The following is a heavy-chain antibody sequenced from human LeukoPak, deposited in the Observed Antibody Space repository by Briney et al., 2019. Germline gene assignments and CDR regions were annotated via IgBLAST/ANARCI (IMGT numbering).Heavy chain of an antibody. J-gene: IGHJ5*02. CDR2: ISYDGSNK. V-gene: IGHV3-30*04. CDR1: GFTFSSYA. Sequence: GGSLGLSCAASGFTFSSYAMHWVRQAPGKGLEWVAVISYDGSNKYYADSVKGRFTISRDNSKNTLYLQMNSLRAEDTAVYYCARDIAGFDPWGQGTLVTVSS. D-gene: IGHD2-15*01. CDR3: ARDIAGFDP.